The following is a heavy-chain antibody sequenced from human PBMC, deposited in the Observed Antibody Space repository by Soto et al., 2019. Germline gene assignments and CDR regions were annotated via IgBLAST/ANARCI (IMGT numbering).Heavy chain of an antibody. CDR3: ARGQPGLFSFDS. CDR1: GGSVSSDFSS. CDR2: IYHSGSS. D-gene: IGHD3-9*01. Sequence: QLHLQESGSGLLKPSQTMSLTCGVSGGSVSSDFSSWIWIRQTSGKGLEWIGYIYHSGSSYFNPSLVSRGSISIDTSKNQFSLNLTSVTAADTAVYYCARGQPGLFSFDSSGQGILVTVSS. J-gene: IGHJ4*02. V-gene: IGHV4-30-2*01.